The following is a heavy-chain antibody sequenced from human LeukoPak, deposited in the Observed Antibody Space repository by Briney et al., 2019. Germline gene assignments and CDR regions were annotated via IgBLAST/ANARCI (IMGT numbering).Heavy chain of an antibody. V-gene: IGHV3-21*01. D-gene: IGHD4/OR15-4a*01. CDR2: ISTSSSYI. J-gene: IGHJ4*02. CDR3: ARRAGAYSHPYDY. Sequence: GGSLRLSCAASGFTLSTYNMKWVRQAPREGLEWVSSISTSSSYIYYADSVKGRFTISRDNARNSLYLQMNSLRAEDTAVYYCARRAGAYSHPYDYWGQGTLVTVSS. CDR1: GFTLSTYN.